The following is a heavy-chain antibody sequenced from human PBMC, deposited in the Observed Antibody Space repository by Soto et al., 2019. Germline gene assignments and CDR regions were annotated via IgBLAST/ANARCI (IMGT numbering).Heavy chain of an antibody. CDR1: GYTFTSYG. CDR3: VRVPRGTRYAHLVY. D-gene: IGHD3-16*01. Sequence: HVQLVQSGAEVKKPGASVQVSCKTSGYTFTSYGISWVRQAPGQGREWMWWISGYSGNTNYAQMLQGRVTMTTDTSTSTAYMELRSLRFDDTAVYYCVRVPRGTRYAHLVYCGQGTLVTVAS. V-gene: IGHV1-18*04. J-gene: IGHJ4*02. CDR2: ISGYSGNT.